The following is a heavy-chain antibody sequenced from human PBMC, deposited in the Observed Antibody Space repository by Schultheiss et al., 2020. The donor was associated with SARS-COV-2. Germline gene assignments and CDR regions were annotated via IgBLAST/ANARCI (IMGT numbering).Heavy chain of an antibody. CDR3: ARDLSPGIYCSSTSCYTGGMDV. CDR1: GGSISSSNW. Sequence: SETLSLTCAVSGGSISSSNWWSWVRQPPGKGLEWIGEIYHSGSTNYNPSLKSRVTISVDKSKNQFSLKLSSVTAADTAVYYCARDLSPGIYCSSTSCYTGGMDVWGQGTTVTVSS. V-gene: IGHV4-4*02. J-gene: IGHJ6*02. D-gene: IGHD2-2*02. CDR2: IYHSGST.